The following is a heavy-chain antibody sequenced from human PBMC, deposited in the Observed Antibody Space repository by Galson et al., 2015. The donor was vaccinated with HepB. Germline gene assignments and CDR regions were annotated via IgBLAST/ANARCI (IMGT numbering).Heavy chain of an antibody. CDR3: AKDSGFGGEDY. D-gene: IGHD3-16*01. CDR2: VRGSGTGT. CDR1: GFTFYVYT. J-gene: IGHJ4*02. Sequence: SLRLSCAASGFTFYVYTMNWVRKAPGKGLEWVSAVRGSGTGTFYADSVRGRFTISRDDSKNTVTLQLNNLRVEDTAIYYCAKDSGFGGEDYWGQGILVTVSS. V-gene: IGHV3-23*01.